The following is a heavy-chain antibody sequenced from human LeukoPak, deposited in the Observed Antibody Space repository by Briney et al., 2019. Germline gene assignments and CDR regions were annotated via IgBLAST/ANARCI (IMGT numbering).Heavy chain of an antibody. CDR3: ARDHGYYDSSGYRN. Sequence: GGSLRLSGAASGLTFSSYRMNWVRQAPGKGLGGVSYISSSSSTIYYADSVKGRFTISRDNAKNSLYLQMNSLRAEDTAVYYCARDHGYYDSSGYRNWGQGTLVTVSS. CDR2: ISSSSSTI. CDR1: GLTFSSYR. D-gene: IGHD3-22*01. J-gene: IGHJ4*02. V-gene: IGHV3-48*04.